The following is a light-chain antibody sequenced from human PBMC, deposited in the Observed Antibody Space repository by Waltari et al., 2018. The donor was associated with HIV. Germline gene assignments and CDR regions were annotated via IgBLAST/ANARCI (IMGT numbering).Light chain of an antibody. J-gene: IGLJ3*02. CDR3: QSTDNSGTYVV. Sequence: YELTQPPSVSVPPGQTARNICSGDALPKQSVYWYQQKPGQAPIMVIYKDDERPSGIPERFSGSRSGTTATLTISGVQAEDEADYHCQSTDNSGTYVVFGGGTKLTVV. CDR1: ALPKQS. V-gene: IGLV3-25*03. CDR2: KDD.